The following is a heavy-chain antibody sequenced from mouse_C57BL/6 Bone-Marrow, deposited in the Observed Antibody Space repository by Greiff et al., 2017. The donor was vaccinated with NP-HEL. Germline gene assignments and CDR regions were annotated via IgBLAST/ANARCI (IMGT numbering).Heavy chain of an antibody. D-gene: IGHD1-1*01. CDR3: TNYYGSSYLFAY. CDR1: GYTFTDYE. J-gene: IGHJ3*01. Sequence: VQLQQSGAELVRPGASVTLSCKASGYTFTDYEMHWVKQTPVHGLEWIGAIDPETGGTAYNQKFKGKAILTADKSSSTAYMELRSLTSEDSAVYYCTNYYGSSYLFAYWGQGTLVTVSA. CDR2: IDPETGGT. V-gene: IGHV1-15*01.